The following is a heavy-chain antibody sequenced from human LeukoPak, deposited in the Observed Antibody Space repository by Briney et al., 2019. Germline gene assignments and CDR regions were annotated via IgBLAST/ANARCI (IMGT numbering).Heavy chain of an antibody. CDR3: ARVYNSYYFDY. J-gene: IGHJ4*02. D-gene: IGHD5-24*01. V-gene: IGHV3-30*19. Sequence: QPGRSLRLSCAASGFTFSSYGMHWVRQAPGKGLEWVTFISYDGTDKYYADSVKGRFTISSDKSKNTLYLQMNSLRADDTAIYYCARVYNSYYFDYWGQGTLVTVSS. CDR2: ISYDGTDK. CDR1: GFTFSSYG.